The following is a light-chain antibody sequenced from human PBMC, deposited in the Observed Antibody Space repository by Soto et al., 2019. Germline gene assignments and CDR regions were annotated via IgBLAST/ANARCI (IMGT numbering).Light chain of an antibody. CDR3: QVWDSSSDRPGV. CDR1: DIGSKS. CDR2: DDS. V-gene: IGLV3-21*02. Sequence: SYELTQPPSVSVAPGQTARITCGGNDIGSKSVHWYQQKPGQAPVLVVYDDSDRPSGIPELFSGSNSGNTATLTISRVEAGDEADYYCQVWDSSSDRPGVFGTGTQLTVL. J-gene: IGLJ1*01.